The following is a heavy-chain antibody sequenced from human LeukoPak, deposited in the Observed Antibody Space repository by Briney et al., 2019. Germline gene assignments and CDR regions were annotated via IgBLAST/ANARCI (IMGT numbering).Heavy chain of an antibody. D-gene: IGHD1-26*01. CDR2: IYYSGST. V-gene: IGHV4-59*01. CDR1: GGSISSYY. J-gene: IGHJ4*02. CDR3: ARGYSGSYGRFDY. Sequence: SETLSLTCTVSGGSISSYYWSWIRQPPGRGLEWIGYIYYSGSTSYNPSLKSRVTISVDTSKNQFSLKLSSVTAADTAVYYCARGYSGSYGRFDYWGQGTLVTVSS.